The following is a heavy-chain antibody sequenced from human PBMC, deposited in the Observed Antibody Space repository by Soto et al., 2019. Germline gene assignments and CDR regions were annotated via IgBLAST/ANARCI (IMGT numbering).Heavy chain of an antibody. J-gene: IGHJ4*02. Sequence: QVQLVQSGAEVKKPGSSVKVSCRASGGTFSSYTITWVRQAPRQGLEWMGRIIPVLDTPNYAQKFQGRATITADKSTSTAYMELSSLTSEDTAVYYCARASTLGSFFDLWGQGTLVTVSS. CDR3: ARASTLGSFFDL. CDR2: IIPVLDTP. D-gene: IGHD3-10*01. V-gene: IGHV1-69*08. CDR1: GGTFSSYT.